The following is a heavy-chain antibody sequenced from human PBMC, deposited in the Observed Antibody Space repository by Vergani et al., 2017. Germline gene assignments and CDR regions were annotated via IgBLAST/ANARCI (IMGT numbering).Heavy chain of an antibody. V-gene: IGHV4-61*02. CDR2: IYTSGST. Sequence: QVQLQESGPGLVKPSQTLSLTCTVSGGSISSGSYYWSWIRQPAGKGLEWIGRIYTSGSTNYNPSLKSRVTMSVDTSKNQFSLKLSSVTAADTAVYYCARERGGSVRMVYAIPPYYMDVWGKGTTVTGSS. CDR3: ARERGGSVRMVYAIPPYYMDV. D-gene: IGHD2-8*01. CDR1: GGSISSGSYY. J-gene: IGHJ6*03.